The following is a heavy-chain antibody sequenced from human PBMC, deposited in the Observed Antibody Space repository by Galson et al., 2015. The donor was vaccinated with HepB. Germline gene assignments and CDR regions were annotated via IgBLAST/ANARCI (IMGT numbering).Heavy chain of an antibody. CDR2: ISSSSSYT. Sequence: SLRLSCAASGFTFSDYYMSWIRQAPGKGLEWVSYISSSSSYTNYANSVKGRFTISRDNAKNSLYLQMNSLRAEDTAVYYCARVTAMVTEAFDIWGQGTMVTVSS. CDR3: ARVTAMVTEAFDI. J-gene: IGHJ3*02. CDR1: GFTFSDYY. V-gene: IGHV3-11*06. D-gene: IGHD5-18*01.